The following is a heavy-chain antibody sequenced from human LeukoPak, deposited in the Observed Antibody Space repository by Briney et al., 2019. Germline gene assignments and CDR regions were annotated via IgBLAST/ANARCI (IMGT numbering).Heavy chain of an antibody. CDR1: GYTFTSYD. D-gene: IGHD2-21*01. Sequence: ASVKVSCKASGYTFTSYDISWVRQAPGQGLEWMGWISAYNGNTNYAQKLQGRVTMTTDTSTSTAYMELRSLRSDDTAVYYCARGETGGDAINPYYYYGMDVWGQGTTVTVSS. V-gene: IGHV1-18*01. CDR2: ISAYNGNT. J-gene: IGHJ6*02. CDR3: ARGETGGDAINPYYYYGMDV.